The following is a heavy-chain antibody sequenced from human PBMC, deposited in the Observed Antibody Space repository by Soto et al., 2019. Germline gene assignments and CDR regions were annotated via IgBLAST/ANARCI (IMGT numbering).Heavy chain of an antibody. CDR3: AKVGSRDGYHYVLEQ. Sequence: QVQVVQSGAEVKKPGSSVKISCKASGRIFSSFPTSWVRQVPGQGLEWMGGVISASGSVTYAPQFQGRVTITAVTSAGIGYRELTSLTSEDTAIYYCAKVGSRDGYHYVLEQWGPGTMVTVSS. J-gene: IGHJ1*01. D-gene: IGHD3-10*02. CDR2: VISASGSV. V-gene: IGHV1-69*06. CDR1: GRIFSSFP.